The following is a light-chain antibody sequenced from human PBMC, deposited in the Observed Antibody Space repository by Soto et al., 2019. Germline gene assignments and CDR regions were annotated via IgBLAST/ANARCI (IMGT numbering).Light chain of an antibody. Sequence: EIVLTQSPGTVSLSPGERATLSCRARQSVTSNYVAWYQQKPGQAPRLLIYGAFSRPTGIPDRFSGSGSGTDFTLTISRLEPEDFAVYHCQQYGTSPWTFGQGTKVEVK. J-gene: IGKJ1*01. CDR3: QQYGTSPWT. CDR2: GAF. V-gene: IGKV3-20*01. CDR1: QSVTSNY.